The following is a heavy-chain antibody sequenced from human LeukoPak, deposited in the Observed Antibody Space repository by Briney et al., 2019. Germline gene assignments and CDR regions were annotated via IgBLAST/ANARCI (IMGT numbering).Heavy chain of an antibody. CDR1: GGSISSGSYY. D-gene: IGHD4-23*01. CDR3: ATHYGGNSGFDY. Sequence: PSETLSLTCTVSGGSISSGSYYWRWIRQPAGKGLEWIGRIYTSGSTNYNPSLKSRVTISVDTSKNQCSLKLSSVTAADTAVYYCATHYGGNSGFDYWGQGTLVTVSS. J-gene: IGHJ4*02. CDR2: IYTSGST. V-gene: IGHV4-61*02.